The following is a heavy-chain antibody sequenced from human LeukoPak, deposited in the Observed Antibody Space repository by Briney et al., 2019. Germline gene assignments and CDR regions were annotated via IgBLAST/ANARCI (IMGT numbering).Heavy chain of an antibody. V-gene: IGHV4-59*01. CDR3: AREKVSGCSGGSCYSHWFDP. J-gene: IGHJ5*02. CDR1: GGSISSYY. CDR2: IYYSGST. Sequence: SETLSLTCTVSGGSISSYYWSWIRQPPGKGLEWIGYIYYSGSTNYNPSLKSRVTISVDTSKNQFSLKLSSVTAADTAVYYCAREKVSGCSGGSCYSHWFDPWGQGTPVTVSS. D-gene: IGHD2-15*01.